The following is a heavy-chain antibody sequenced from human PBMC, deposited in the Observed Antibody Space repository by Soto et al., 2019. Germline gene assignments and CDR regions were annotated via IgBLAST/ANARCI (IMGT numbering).Heavy chain of an antibody. Sequence: SETLSLTCAVYGGSFSGYYWSWIRQPPGKGLEWIGEINHSGSTNYNPSLKSRVTISVDTSKNQFSLKLSSVTAADTAVYYCASLPREQLAESNWFDPWGQGTLVTVSS. J-gene: IGHJ5*02. CDR2: INHSGST. V-gene: IGHV4-34*01. CDR3: ASLPREQLAESNWFDP. CDR1: GGSFSGYY. D-gene: IGHD6-6*01.